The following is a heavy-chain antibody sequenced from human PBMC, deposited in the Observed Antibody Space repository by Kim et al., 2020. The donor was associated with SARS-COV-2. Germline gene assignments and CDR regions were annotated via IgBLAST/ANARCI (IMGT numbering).Heavy chain of an antibody. V-gene: IGHV4-34*01. J-gene: IGHJ1*01. CDR2: INHSGST. CDR1: GGSFSGYY. CDR3: ARGQMTFGGVINGGKYFQH. Sequence: SETLSLTCAVYGGSFSGYYWSWIRQPPGKGLEWIGEINHSGSTNYNPSLKSRVTISVDTSKNQFSLKLSSVTAADTAVYYCARGQMTFGGVINGGKYFQHWGQGTLVTVSS. D-gene: IGHD3-16*01.